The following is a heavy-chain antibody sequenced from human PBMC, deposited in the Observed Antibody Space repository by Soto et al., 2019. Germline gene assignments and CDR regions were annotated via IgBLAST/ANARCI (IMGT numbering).Heavy chain of an antibody. CDR3: ARRKAAATDY. CDR2: INPSGGST. D-gene: IGHD6-13*01. V-gene: IGHV1-46*01. Sequence: GASVKVSCKASGYTLIMYYIHWMRQAPGQGLEWMGLINPSGGSTTYAQKFQGRVTMTTDTSTSTAYMELRSLRSDDTAVYYCARRKAAATDYWGQGTLVTVS. J-gene: IGHJ4*02. CDR1: GYTLIMYY.